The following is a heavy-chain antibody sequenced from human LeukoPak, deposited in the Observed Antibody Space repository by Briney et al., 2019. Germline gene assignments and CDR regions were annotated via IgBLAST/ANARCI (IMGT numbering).Heavy chain of an antibody. CDR3: ARGYCSGGSCQNFDY. Sequence: SETLSLTRAVYGGSFSGYYWSWIRQPPGKGLEWIGEINHSGSTNYNPSLKSRVTISVDTSKNQFSLKLSSVTAADTAVYYCARGYCSGGSCQNFDYWGQGTLVTVSS. J-gene: IGHJ4*02. D-gene: IGHD2-15*01. V-gene: IGHV4-34*01. CDR2: INHSGST. CDR1: GGSFSGYY.